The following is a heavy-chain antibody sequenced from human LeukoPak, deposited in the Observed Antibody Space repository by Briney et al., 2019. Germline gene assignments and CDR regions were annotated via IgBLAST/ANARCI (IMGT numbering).Heavy chain of an antibody. CDR1: GFTFSSYW. V-gene: IGHV3-7*01. J-gene: IGHJ6*03. D-gene: IGHD3-16*01. Sequence: PPGGSLRLSCAASGFTFSSYWMTWVRQAPGKGLEWVGNIKEDGREKYYVDSVKGRFTISRDNAKNSLYLQMNSLRAEDTAVYYCARGGEHVDPLDHYYYMDVWGKGTTVTISS. CDR3: ARGGEHVDPLDHYYYMDV. CDR2: IKEDGREK.